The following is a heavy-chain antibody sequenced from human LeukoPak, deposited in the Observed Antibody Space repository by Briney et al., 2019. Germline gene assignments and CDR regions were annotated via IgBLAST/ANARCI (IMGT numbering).Heavy chain of an antibody. D-gene: IGHD2-21*01. CDR2: IWYDGTDK. J-gene: IGHJ4*02. V-gene: IGHV3-33*01. CDR1: GFTFRGYG. CDR3: AGELHLALLN. Sequence: PGGSLRLSCAASGFTFRGYGMHWVRQAPGKGLEWVAVIWYDGTDKYYADSVKGQFTISRDNSKNTLYLQMDSLRADDTAVYFCAGELHLALLNWGQGTLVTVSS.